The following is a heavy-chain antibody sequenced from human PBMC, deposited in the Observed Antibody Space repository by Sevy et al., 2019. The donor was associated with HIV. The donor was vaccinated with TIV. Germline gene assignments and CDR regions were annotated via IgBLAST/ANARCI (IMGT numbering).Heavy chain of an antibody. CDR2: ISSGSTYT. D-gene: IGHD1-7*01. CDR1: GFTFSDFY. Sequence: GGSLRLSCEVSGFTFSDFYMSWIRQAPGKGLEWVSDISSGSTYTKSADSVKGRFIISRDNAKNSLYLQMNSLRVEDTAVYHCARDRRNYAGQYFDYWGQGTLVTVSS. V-gene: IGHV3-11*06. CDR3: ARDRRNYAGQYFDY. J-gene: IGHJ4*02.